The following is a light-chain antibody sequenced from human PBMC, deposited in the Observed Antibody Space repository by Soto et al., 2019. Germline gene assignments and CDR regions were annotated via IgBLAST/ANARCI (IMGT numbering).Light chain of an antibody. CDR1: QSVSNDF. Sequence: ELVMTQSPATLSVSPGERATLSCRASQSVSNDFLAWYQQKPGQAPRLLIYGASTRATGIPARFSGSGSGTEFTLTISSLQSEDFAVYYCQQYNNWPTLGQGTKV. CDR3: QQYNNWPT. J-gene: IGKJ1*01. V-gene: IGKV3-15*01. CDR2: GAS.